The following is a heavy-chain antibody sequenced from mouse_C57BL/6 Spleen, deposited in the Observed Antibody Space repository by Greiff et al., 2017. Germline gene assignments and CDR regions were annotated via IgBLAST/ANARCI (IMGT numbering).Heavy chain of an antibody. CDR3: ARTTVAMDY. Sequence: EVHLVESGGGLVKPGGSLKLSCAASGFTFSDYGMHWVRQAPEKGLEWVAYISSGSSTIYYADTVKGRFTISRDNAKNTLFLQMTSLRSEDTAMYYCARTTVAMDYWGQGTSGTVSS. D-gene: IGHD1-1*01. CDR1: GFTFSDYG. J-gene: IGHJ4*01. V-gene: IGHV5-17*01. CDR2: ISSGSSTI.